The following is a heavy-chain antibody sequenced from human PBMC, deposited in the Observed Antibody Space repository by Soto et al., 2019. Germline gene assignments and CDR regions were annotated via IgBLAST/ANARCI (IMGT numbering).Heavy chain of an antibody. Sequence: QVQLVQSGAEVKKPGASVKVSCKASGYTFTSYGMQWVRQAPGQRLEWMGWINAGNGNTKYSQKFQGRATITRDTPASTANMELSSLRSEDTAVYYCARGPGGPDGPGDYWGQGTLVTVSS. CDR1: GYTFTSYG. J-gene: IGHJ4*02. CDR2: INAGNGNT. V-gene: IGHV1-3*01. CDR3: ARGPGGPDGPGDY. D-gene: IGHD2-15*01.